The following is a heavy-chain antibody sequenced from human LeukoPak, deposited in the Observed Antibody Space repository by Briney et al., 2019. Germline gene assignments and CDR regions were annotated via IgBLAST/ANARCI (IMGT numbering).Heavy chain of an antibody. CDR1: GFLLNSYV. CDR2: IKFVGIQE. J-gene: IGHJ4*02. D-gene: IGHD3-22*01. V-gene: IGHV3-33*05. Sequence: GAPRLSFAASGFLLNSYVMKLVRQAPREGLEVVGGIKFVGIQEFYEYYVKGQFTVSKDTSKNTRHLQMDSLRAEDPSVYYCASGSLGHYYDRSGYEYWGKGGLVTVTS. CDR3: ASGSLGHYYDRSGYEY.